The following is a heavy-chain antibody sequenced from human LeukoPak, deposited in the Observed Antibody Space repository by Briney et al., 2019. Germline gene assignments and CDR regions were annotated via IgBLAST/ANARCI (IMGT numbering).Heavy chain of an antibody. J-gene: IGHJ6*03. D-gene: IGHD5-12*01. V-gene: IGHV3-43D*03. CDR2: ISWGGGST. CDR3: AKDGIEVATFGNYYYYYMDV. Sequence: GGSLRLSCAASGFTFDDYAMHWVRQAPGKGLEWVSLISWGGGSTYYADSVKGRFTISRDNSKNSLYLQMNSLRAEDTALYYCAKDGIEVATFGNYYYYYMDVWGKGTTVTVSS. CDR1: GFTFDDYA.